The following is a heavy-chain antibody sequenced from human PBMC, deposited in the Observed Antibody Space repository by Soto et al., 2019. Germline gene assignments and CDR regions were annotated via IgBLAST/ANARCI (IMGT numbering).Heavy chain of an antibody. CDR3: ARDLSRGSINWFDP. Sequence: EVQLVESGGGLVQPGGSLRLSCAASGFTFSSYSMNWVRQAPGKGLEWVSYISSSSSTIYYADSVKGRFTISRDNAKNSLYLQLTSLRAEDTAVYYCARDLSRGSINWFDPWGQGTLVTVSS. V-gene: IGHV3-48*01. J-gene: IGHJ5*02. CDR1: GFTFSSYS. D-gene: IGHD1-26*01. CDR2: ISSSSSTI.